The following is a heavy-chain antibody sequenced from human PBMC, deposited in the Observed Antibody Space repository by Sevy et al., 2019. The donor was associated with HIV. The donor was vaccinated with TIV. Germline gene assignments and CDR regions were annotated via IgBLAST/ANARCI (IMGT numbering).Heavy chain of an antibody. J-gene: IGHJ6*03. CDR3: ASLAAASGLDYMDV. CDR1: GYTLTSHY. CDR2: SNPSGGYT. V-gene: IGHV1-46*01. Sequence: ASVKVSCKASGYTLTSHYMHWVRQAPGQGLEWMGMSNPSGGYTRYAQTFQGRVIMTRETSTSTAYMELSSLRSDDTAVYYCASLAAASGLDYMDVWGKGTTVTVSS. D-gene: IGHD6-13*01.